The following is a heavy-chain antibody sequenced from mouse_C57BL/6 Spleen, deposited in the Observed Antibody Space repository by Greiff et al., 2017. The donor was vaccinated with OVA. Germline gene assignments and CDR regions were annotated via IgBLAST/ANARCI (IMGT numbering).Heavy chain of an antibody. CDR2: ISDGGSYT. Sequence: EVQVVESGGGLVKPGGSLKLSCAASGFTFSSYAMSWVRQTPEKRLEWVATISDGGSYTYYPDNVKGRFTISRDNAKNNLYLQMSHLKSEDTAMYYCARVYDYVDYWGQGTTLTVSS. J-gene: IGHJ2*01. D-gene: IGHD2-3*01. CDR3: ARVYDYVDY. CDR1: GFTFSSYA. V-gene: IGHV5-4*01.